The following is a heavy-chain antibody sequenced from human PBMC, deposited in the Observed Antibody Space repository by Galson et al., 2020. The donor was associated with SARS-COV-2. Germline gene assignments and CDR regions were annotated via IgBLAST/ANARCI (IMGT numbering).Heavy chain of an antibody. J-gene: IGHJ4*02. V-gene: IGHV4-39*01. CDR3: ARGGTTGTTRLDY. CDR2: MYYSGST. D-gene: IGHD1-1*01. Sequence: ETSETLSLTCTVSGGSISSSSYYWGWIRQPPGKGLEWIGSMYYSGSTYYNPSLKSRVTISVDTSKNQFSLKLSSVTAADTAVYYCARGGTTGTTRLDYWGQGTLVSVSS. CDR1: GGSISSSSYY.